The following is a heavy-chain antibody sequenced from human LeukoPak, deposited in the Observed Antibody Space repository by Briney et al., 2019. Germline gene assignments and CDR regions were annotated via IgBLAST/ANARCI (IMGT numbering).Heavy chain of an antibody. Sequence: SETLSLTCTVSGGSISGYYWSWIRQPPGKGLEWIGYIYYSGSTNYNPSLKSRVTISVDTSKNQFSLKLSSVTAADTAVYYCARVSIPYYYDSSGYYYHFDYWGQGTLVTVSS. CDR1: GGSISGYY. CDR2: IYYSGST. D-gene: IGHD3-22*01. V-gene: IGHV4-59*01. J-gene: IGHJ4*02. CDR3: ARVSIPYYYDSSGYYYHFDY.